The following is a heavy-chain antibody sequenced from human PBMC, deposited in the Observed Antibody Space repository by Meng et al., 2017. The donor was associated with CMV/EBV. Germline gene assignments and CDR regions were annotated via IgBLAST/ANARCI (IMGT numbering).Heavy chain of an antibody. D-gene: IGHD3-3*01. CDR2: IRSKAYGGTT. V-gene: IGHV3-49*04. CDR1: GFTFGDYA. J-gene: IGHJ4*02. CDR3: TTAAYYDFWSGYYLNYFDY. Sequence: GGSLRLSCTASGFTFGDYAMSWVRQAPGKGLEWVGFIRSKAYGGTTEYAASVKGRFTISRDDSKSIAYLQMNSLKTEDTAVYYCTTAAYYDFWSGYYLNYFDYWGQGTLVTVSS.